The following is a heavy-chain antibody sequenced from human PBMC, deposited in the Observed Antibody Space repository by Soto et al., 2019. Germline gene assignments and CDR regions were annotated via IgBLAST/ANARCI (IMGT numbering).Heavy chain of an antibody. CDR1: GGSISSGGYY. CDR3: ARDSGYQGWFDP. V-gene: IGHV4-31*03. J-gene: IGHJ5*02. D-gene: IGHD5-12*01. CDR2: IYYSGST. Sequence: SETMSLTCTVSGGSISSGGYYWSWIRQHPGKGLEWIGYIYYSGSTYYNPSLKSRVTISVDTSKNQFSLKLSSVTAADTAVYYCARDSGYQGWFDPWGQETLVTVSS.